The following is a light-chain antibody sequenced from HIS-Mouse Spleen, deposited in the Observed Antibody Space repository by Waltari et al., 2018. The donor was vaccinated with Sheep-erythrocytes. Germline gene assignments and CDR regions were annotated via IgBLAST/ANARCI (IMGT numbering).Light chain of an antibody. V-gene: IGKV1-9*01. CDR3: QQYYSFPYT. CDR2: AAS. J-gene: IGKJ2*01. CDR1: QGISSY. Sequence: DIQMTQSPSSLSASVGDRVTITCRASQGISSYLAWYQQKPGKAPELLIYAASTLQSGVPSRFSGSGSGTDFTLTISCLQSEDFATYYCQQYYSFPYTFGQGTKLEIK.